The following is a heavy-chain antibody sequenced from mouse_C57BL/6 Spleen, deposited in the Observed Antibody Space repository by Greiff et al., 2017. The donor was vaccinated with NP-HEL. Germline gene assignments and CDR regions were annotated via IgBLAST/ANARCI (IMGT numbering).Heavy chain of an antibody. J-gene: IGHJ2*01. D-gene: IGHD2-1*01. CDR3: ARDGGNYDFDY. CDR2: IYPSDSET. Sequence: VQLQQPGAELVRPGSSVKLSCKASGYTFTSYWMDWVKQRPGQGLEWIGNIYPSDSETHYNQKFKDKATLTVDKSSSTAYMQLSSLTSEDSAVYYCARDGGNYDFDYWGKGTTLTVSS. V-gene: IGHV1-61*01. CDR1: GYTFTSYW.